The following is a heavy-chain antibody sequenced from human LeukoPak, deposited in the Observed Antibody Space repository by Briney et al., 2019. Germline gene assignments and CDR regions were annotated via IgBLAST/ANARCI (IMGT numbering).Heavy chain of an antibody. V-gene: IGHV5-51*01. Sequence: PGESLKISCKGSGYSFTSYWIGWVRQMPGKGLEWMGIIYPGDSDTRYSPSFQGQVTISADKSISTAYLQWSSLKASDTAMYYCARQIEFGELSDRWAFDIWGQGTMVTVSS. D-gene: IGHD3-10*01. J-gene: IGHJ3*02. CDR2: IYPGDSDT. CDR1: GYSFTSYW. CDR3: ARQIEFGELSDRWAFDI.